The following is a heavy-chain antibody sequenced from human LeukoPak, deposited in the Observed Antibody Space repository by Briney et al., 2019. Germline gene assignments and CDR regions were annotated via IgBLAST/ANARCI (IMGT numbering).Heavy chain of an antibody. V-gene: IGHV3-48*03. D-gene: IGHD3-10*01. Sequence: GGSLRLSCAASGFTFSSYEMNWVRQAPGKGLEWVSYISSSGSTIYYADSVKGRFTISRDNAKNSLYLQMNSLRAEDTAVYYCSRIPTRGSAYAFDIWGQGTMVTVSP. J-gene: IGHJ3*02. CDR1: GFTFSSYE. CDR3: SRIPTRGSAYAFDI. CDR2: ISSSGSTI.